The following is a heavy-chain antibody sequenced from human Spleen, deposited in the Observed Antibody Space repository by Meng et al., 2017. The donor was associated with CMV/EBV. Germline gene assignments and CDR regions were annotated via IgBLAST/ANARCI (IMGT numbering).Heavy chain of an antibody. CDR3: ARGGPEGYCSSTSCYTHFDY. V-gene: IGHV4-34*01. CDR2: INHSGST. Sequence: QTRVEGVCKPSESLSLTCAVDGGFFSGYYWSGIRQPPGKGLEWIGEINHSGSTNYNPSLKSRVTISVDTSKNQFSLKLSSVTAADTAVYYCARGGPEGYCSSTSCYTHFDYWGQGTLVTVSS. J-gene: IGHJ4*02. CDR1: GGFFSGYY. D-gene: IGHD2-2*02.